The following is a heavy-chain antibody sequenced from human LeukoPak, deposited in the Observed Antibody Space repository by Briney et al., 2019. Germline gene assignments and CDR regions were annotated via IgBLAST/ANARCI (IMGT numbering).Heavy chain of an antibody. J-gene: IGHJ4*02. CDR1: GFTFSASW. CDR2: INQDGSEE. D-gene: IGHD3-16*01. V-gene: IGHV3-7*03. Sequence: GGSLRLSCVASGFTFSASWMTWVRQAPGKGLEWVANINQDGSEEKYADSVKGRFTISRDNAKNSLYLQMNSLRAEDTALYYCAKDIRYDYVWGSYFAYWGQGTLVTVSS. CDR3: AKDIRYDYVWGSYFAY.